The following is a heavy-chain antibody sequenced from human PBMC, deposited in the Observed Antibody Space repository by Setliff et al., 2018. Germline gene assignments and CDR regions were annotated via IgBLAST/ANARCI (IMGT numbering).Heavy chain of an antibody. Sequence: SETLSLTCTVSGGSISSGSHYWTWIRQPTGKRLEWIGHIDPSGDTNYSPSLKSRVTISRDTSKNQLSLKLSSVTAADTAVYYCARWRVRDSGYYPRLSYMDVWGKGTPVTVSS. V-gene: IGHV4-61*09. CDR3: ARWRVRDSGYYPRLSYMDV. J-gene: IGHJ6*03. CDR2: IDPSGDT. CDR1: GGSISSGSHY. D-gene: IGHD3-22*01.